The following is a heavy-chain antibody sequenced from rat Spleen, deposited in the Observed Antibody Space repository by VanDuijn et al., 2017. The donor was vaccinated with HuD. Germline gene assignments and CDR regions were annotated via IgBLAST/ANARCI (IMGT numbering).Heavy chain of an antibody. J-gene: IGHJ3*01. CDR3: TRGWLSPYNWFAY. D-gene: IGHD1-12*03. CDR1: GFTFSDYG. V-gene: IGHV5-29*01. Sequence: EVQLVESGGGLVQPGRSLKLSCAASGFTFSDYGMAWVRQAPTKGLEWVATIIYDGSRTYYRDSVKGRFTISRDNAKSTLYLQMNSLRSEDTATYYCTRGWLSPYNWFAYWGQGTLVTVSS. CDR2: IIYDGSRT.